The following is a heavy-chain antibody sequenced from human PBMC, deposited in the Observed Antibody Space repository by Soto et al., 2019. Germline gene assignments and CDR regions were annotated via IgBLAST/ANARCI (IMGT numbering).Heavy chain of an antibody. D-gene: IGHD3-22*01. CDR1: GFTFSSYA. V-gene: IGHV3-23*01. CDR3: AKERTITMIVVVITNFDY. CDR2: ISGSGGST. Sequence: PGGSLRLSCAASGFTFSSYAMSWVRQAPGKGLEWVSAISGSGGSTYYADSVKGRFTISRDNSKNTLYLQMNSLRAEDTAVYYCAKERTITMIVVVITNFDYWGQGTLVTVSS. J-gene: IGHJ4*02.